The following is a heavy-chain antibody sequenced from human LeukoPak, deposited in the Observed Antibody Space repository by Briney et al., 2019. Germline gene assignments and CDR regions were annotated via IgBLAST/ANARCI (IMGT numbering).Heavy chain of an antibody. D-gene: IGHD5-18*01. V-gene: IGHV1-69*01. Sequence: SVKVSCKASGGTFSSYAISWVRQSPGQGHKGWRGIIPIFGTANYAQKFQGRVTITADESTSTAYMELSSLRSEDTAVYYCARDALRGYSYGLTIDYWGQGTLVTVSP. CDR1: GGTFSSYA. CDR2: IIPIFGTA. CDR3: ARDALRGYSYGLTIDY. J-gene: IGHJ4*02.